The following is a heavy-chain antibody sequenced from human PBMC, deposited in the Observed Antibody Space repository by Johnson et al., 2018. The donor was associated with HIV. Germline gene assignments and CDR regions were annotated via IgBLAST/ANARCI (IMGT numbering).Heavy chain of an antibody. CDR1: GFTFSSYW. CDR3: ARSATETTADAFDI. V-gene: IGHV3-7*01. J-gene: IGHJ3*02. CDR2: IKQDGSEK. Sequence: VHLVESGGGLVQPGGSLRLSCAAYGFTFSSYWMSWVRQAPGKGLEWVANIKQDGSEKYYVDSVKGRFTISRDNAKNSLYLQMNSMRAEDTSVYYCARSATETTADAFDIWGKGTMVTVSS. D-gene: IGHD1-7*01.